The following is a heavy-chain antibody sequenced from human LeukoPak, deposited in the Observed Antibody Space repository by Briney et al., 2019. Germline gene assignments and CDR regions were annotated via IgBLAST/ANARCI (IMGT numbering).Heavy chain of an antibody. J-gene: IGHJ2*01. V-gene: IGHV4-61*02. CDR2: IYTSGST. CDR1: GDSISDSTYY. D-gene: IGHD6-19*01. Sequence: PSETLSLTCTVSGDSISDSTYYWSWIRQPAGKGLEWIGRIYTSGSTNYNPSLKSRVTISVDTSKNQFSLKLSSVTAADTAVYYCARFEVNSSGWYFDLWGRGTLVTVSS. CDR3: ARFEVNSSGWYFDL.